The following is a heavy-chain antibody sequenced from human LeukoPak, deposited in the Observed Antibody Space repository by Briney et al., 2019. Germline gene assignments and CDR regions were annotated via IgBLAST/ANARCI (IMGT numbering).Heavy chain of an antibody. V-gene: IGHV3-21*01. D-gene: IGHD3-10*01. J-gene: IGHJ6*02. CDR2: ISSRSSYI. Sequence: GGSLRLSCAASGFTFSSYSMNWVRQAPGKGLEWVSSISSRSSYIYYADSVKGRFTISRDNAKNSLYLQMNSLRAEDTAVYYCARRLWFGDPYYYGMDVWGQGTTVTVSS. CDR3: ARRLWFGDPYYYGMDV. CDR1: GFTFSSYS.